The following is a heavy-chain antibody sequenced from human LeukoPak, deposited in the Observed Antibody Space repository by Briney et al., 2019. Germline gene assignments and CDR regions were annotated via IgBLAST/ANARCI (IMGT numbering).Heavy chain of an antibody. CDR2: INTDGSST. D-gene: IGHD6-19*01. V-gene: IGHV3-74*01. CDR1: GFIFSSYW. J-gene: IGHJ4*02. CDR3: AARPTSTPVAPFDF. Sequence: GGSLRLSCAASGFIFSSYWMHWVRQAPGKGLVWVSRINTDGSSTSYADSVKGRFTISRDNSKNILYLQMNTLRVEDTATYYCAARPTSTPVAPFDFWGRGTLVTVSS.